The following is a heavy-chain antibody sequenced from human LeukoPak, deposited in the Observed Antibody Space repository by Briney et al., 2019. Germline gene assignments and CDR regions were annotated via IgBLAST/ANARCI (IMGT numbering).Heavy chain of an antibody. D-gene: IGHD3-10*01. J-gene: IGHJ6*03. CDR3: ARGGATMVRALAYYMDV. V-gene: IGHV4-61*02. CDR1: GGSISSGSYY. CDR2: IYTSGST. Sequence: SETLSLTCTVSGGSISSGSYYWSWIRQPAGKGLEWIGRIYTSGSTNYNPSLKSRVTISVDTSKNQFSLKLSSVTAADTAVYYCARGGATMVRALAYYMDVWGKGTTVTISS.